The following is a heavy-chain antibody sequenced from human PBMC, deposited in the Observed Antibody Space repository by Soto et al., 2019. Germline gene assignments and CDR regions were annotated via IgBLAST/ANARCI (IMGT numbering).Heavy chain of an antibody. CDR1: GYTFTSYA. V-gene: IGHV1-3*01. J-gene: IGHJ6*02. CDR3: ARVTPYYDFGSYYYGMDV. Sequence: ASVKVSCKASGYTFTSYAMHWLRQAPGQRLEWMGWINAGNGNTKYSQKFQGRVTITRDTSASTAYMELSSLRSEDTAVYYCARVTPYYDFGSYYYGMDVWGQGTTVTVSS. CDR2: INAGNGNT. D-gene: IGHD3-3*01.